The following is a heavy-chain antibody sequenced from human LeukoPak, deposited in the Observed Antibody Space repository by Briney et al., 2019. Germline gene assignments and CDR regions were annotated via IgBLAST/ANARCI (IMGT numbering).Heavy chain of an antibody. J-gene: IGHJ4*02. CDR2: INHSGST. Sequence: SETLSLTCAVYGGSFSGYYWTWIRQPPGKGLEWIGEINHSGSTNYNPSLKSRVTISVDTSKNQFSLKLSSVTAADTAVYYCARGYSGPGRLFDYWGQGTLVTVSS. V-gene: IGHV4-34*01. CDR1: GGSFSGYY. D-gene: IGHD3-10*01. CDR3: ARGYSGPGRLFDY.